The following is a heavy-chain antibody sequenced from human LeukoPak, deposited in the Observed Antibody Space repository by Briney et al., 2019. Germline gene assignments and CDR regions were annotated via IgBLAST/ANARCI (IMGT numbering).Heavy chain of an antibody. Sequence: GGSLRLSCAASGFTFSSYAMNWVRQAPGKGLEWVSSISSSSSYIYYADSVKGRFTISRDNAKNSLYLQMNSLRAEDTAVYYCARDWAPDQLLYGGAFDIWGQGTMVTVSS. CDR1: GFTFSSYA. D-gene: IGHD2-2*02. CDR3: ARDWAPDQLLYGGAFDI. J-gene: IGHJ3*02. CDR2: ISSSSSYI. V-gene: IGHV3-21*01.